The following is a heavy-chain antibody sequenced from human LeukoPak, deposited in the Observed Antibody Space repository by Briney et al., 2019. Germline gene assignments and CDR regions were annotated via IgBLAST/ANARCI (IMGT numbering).Heavy chain of an antibody. D-gene: IGHD4-23*01. J-gene: IGHJ1*01. CDR3: ARDIGGNSLMTEYFQH. Sequence: PGGPLRLSCAASGFTFSSYSMNWVRQAPGKGLEWVSYISSSSSTIYYADSVKGRFTISRDNAKNSLYLEMNSLRAEDTAVYYCARDIGGNSLMTEYFQHWGQGTLVTVSS. CDR1: GFTFSSYS. V-gene: IGHV3-48*01. CDR2: ISSSSSTI.